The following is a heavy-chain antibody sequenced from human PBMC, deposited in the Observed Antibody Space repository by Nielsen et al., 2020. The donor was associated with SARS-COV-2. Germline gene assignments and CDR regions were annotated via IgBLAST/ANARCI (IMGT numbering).Heavy chain of an antibody. CDR2: ISSSSTYV. CDR1: GFTFSSYS. J-gene: IGHJ4*02. V-gene: IGHV3-21*01. CDR3: ARGSYSSGEIDH. Sequence: GESLKISCAASGFTFSSYSLNWVRQAPGKGLEWLSSISSSSTYVYTADSLRGRFTISRDNAKNSLYLQMDSLRAEDTAVYYCARGSYSSGEIDHWGQGTLVTVSS. D-gene: IGHD3-10*01.